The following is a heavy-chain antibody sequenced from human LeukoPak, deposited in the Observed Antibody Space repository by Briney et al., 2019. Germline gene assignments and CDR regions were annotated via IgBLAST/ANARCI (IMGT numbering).Heavy chain of an antibody. J-gene: IGHJ4*02. CDR1: GGSFSGYY. CDR2: INHSGST. V-gene: IGHV4-34*01. CDR3: AGGRGSIAAAAH. D-gene: IGHD6-13*01. Sequence: SETLSLTCAVYGGSFSGYYWSWIRQPPGKGLEWIGEINHSGSTNYNPSLKSRVTISVDTSKNQFFLKLSPVTAADTAVYYCAGGRGSIAAAAHWGQGTLVTVSS.